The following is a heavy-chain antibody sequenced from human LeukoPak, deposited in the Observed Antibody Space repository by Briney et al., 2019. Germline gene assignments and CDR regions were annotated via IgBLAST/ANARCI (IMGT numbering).Heavy chain of an antibody. CDR2: ISGSGGST. J-gene: IGHJ6*02. CDR1: GFTFSSYA. Sequence: GGSLRLSCAASGFTFSSYAMSWVRQAPGKGLEWVSAISGSGGSTYYADSVKGRFTISRDNSKSTLYLQMNSLRAEDTAVYYCAKDEDQIVVVPAYYGMDVWGQGTTVTVSS. CDR3: AKDEDQIVVVPAYYGMDV. D-gene: IGHD2-2*01. V-gene: IGHV3-23*01.